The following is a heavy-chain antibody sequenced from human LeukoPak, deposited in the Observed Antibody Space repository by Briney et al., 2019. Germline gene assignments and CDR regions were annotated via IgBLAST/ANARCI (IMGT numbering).Heavy chain of an antibody. CDR3: ARDRRGPMVRGVISGMDV. Sequence: ASVKVSCKASGYTFTSYGISWVRQAPGQGLEWMAWISAYNGNTNYAQKLQGRVTMTTDKSTSTAYMELRSLRSDDTAVYYCARDRRGPMVRGVISGMDVWGKGTTVTVSS. CDR1: GYTFTSYG. CDR2: ISAYNGNT. V-gene: IGHV1-18*04. J-gene: IGHJ6*04. D-gene: IGHD3-10*01.